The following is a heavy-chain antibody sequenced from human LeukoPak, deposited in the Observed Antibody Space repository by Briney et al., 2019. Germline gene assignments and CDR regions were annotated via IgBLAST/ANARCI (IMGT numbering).Heavy chain of an antibody. J-gene: IGHJ6*02. CDR3: AKARPAIAARVGYYYGQDV. Sequence: GGSLRLSCAASGFTFISYGMHWVRQAPGKGLEWVAVISYDGSNKYYADSVKGRFTISRDNSKNTLYLQMNTLRAEDTAVYYCAKARPAIAARVGYYYGQDVWGQGTTVTVSS. CDR2: ISYDGSNK. D-gene: IGHD6-6*01. V-gene: IGHV3-30*18. CDR1: GFTFISYG.